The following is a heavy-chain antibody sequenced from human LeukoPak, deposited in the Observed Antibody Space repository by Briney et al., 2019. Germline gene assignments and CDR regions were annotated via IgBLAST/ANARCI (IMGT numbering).Heavy chain of an antibody. Sequence: GGSLRLSCAASGFTSSDYYMSWIRQAPGKGLEWVSYISSSVSTIYYADSVKGRFTISRDNAENSLYLQMNSLRAEDTAVYYCARLSDAAMGPFDYWGQGTLVTVSS. CDR2: ISSSVSTI. CDR3: ARLSDAAMGPFDY. D-gene: IGHD5-18*01. CDR1: GFTSSDYY. J-gene: IGHJ4*02. V-gene: IGHV3-11*01.